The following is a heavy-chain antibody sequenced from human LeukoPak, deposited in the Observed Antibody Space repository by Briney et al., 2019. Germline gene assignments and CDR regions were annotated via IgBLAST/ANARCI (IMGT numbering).Heavy chain of an antibody. J-gene: IGHJ6*03. CDR2: ISAYNGNT. CDR1: GYTFTSYG. Sequence: ASVKVSCKASGYTFTSYGISWVRQAPGQGLEWMGWISAYNGNTNYAQKLQGRVTMTTDTSTSTAYMELRSLRSDDTAVYCCARVQRERYYYYYYYMDVWGKGTTVTVSS. D-gene: IGHD1-26*01. CDR3: ARVQRERYYYYYYYMDV. V-gene: IGHV1-18*01.